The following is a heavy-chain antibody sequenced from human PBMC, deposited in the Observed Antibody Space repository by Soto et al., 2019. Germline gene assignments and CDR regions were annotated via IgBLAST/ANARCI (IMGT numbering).Heavy chain of an antibody. CDR3: ARQRTSVVTQAYFDV. D-gene: IGHD2-21*02. CDR1: GYSLSCGSY. Sequence: SETLSRTCTVSGYSLSCGSYWAWIRQPPGKGPEWIASIYHGGTTFYNPSLKSRITISVDTSNNQFSLKLTSVTAADTALYFCARQRTSVVTQAYFDVWGRGPWSPSPQ. J-gene: IGHJ4*02. V-gene: IGHV4-38-2*02. CDR2: IYHGGTT.